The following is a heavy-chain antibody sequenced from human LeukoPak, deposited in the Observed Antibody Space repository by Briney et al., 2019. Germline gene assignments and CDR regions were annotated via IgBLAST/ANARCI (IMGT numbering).Heavy chain of an antibody. V-gene: IGHV1-18*01. CDR2: ISAYNGNT. D-gene: IGHD6-13*01. J-gene: IGHJ6*03. CDR1: GYTFTSYG. Sequence: ASVKVSCKASGYTFTSYGISWVRQAPGQGLEWMGWISAYNGNTNYAQKLQGRVTMTTDTSTSTAYMELRSLRSEDTAVYYCARGYSSSWYAGYYYMDVWGKGTTVTVSS. CDR3: ARGYSSSWYAGYYYMDV.